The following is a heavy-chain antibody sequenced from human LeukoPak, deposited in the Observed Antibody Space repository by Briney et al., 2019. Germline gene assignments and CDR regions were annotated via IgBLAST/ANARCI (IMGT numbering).Heavy chain of an antibody. Sequence: GGSLRLSCAASGFTFTNYAISWVRQAPGKGLEWVSAISNSGRTYYADSVKGRFTISRDNSKNTLHLQMNSLSAEDTAVHYCAKESPYAVGGTGRIYYFDYWAQGALVTVSS. J-gene: IGHJ4*02. V-gene: IGHV3-23*01. CDR1: GFTFTNYA. CDR2: ISNSGRT. D-gene: IGHD1-26*01. CDR3: AKESPYAVGGTGRIYYFDY.